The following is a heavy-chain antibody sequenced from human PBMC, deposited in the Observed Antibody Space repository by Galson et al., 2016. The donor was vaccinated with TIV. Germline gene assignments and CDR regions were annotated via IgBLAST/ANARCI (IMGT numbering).Heavy chain of an antibody. Sequence: ETLSLTCTVSGGSVSSSTYFWAWVRQPPGEGLEWIGTVYYDGTTYTNPSLNSPVTLSVDSSKNQISLKLSSVTAADTAIYFCARHGPWSFYFDFWVQVTLVTVSS. CDR2: VYYDGTT. V-gene: IGHV4-39*01. D-gene: IGHD3-16*02. J-gene: IGHJ4*02. CDR1: GGSVSSSTYF. CDR3: ARHGPWSFYFDF.